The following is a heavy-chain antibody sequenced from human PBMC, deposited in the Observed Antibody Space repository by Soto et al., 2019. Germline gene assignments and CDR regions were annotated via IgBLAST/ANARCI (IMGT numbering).Heavy chain of an antibody. CDR3: AMPGSGWALYYYGMDV. J-gene: IGHJ6*02. CDR2: ISYDGSNK. CDR1: GFTFSSYA. D-gene: IGHD6-19*01. V-gene: IGHV3-30-3*01. Sequence: GGSLRLSCAASGFTFSSYAMHWVRQAPGKGLEWVAVISYDGSNKYYADSVKGRFTISRDNSKNTLYLQMNSLRAEDTAVYYCAMPGSGWALYYYGMDVWGQGTTVTVSS.